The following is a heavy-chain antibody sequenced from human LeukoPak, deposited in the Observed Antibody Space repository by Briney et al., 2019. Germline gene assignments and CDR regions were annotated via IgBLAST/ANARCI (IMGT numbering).Heavy chain of an antibody. Sequence: SETLSLTCTVSGYSISSGYYWGWIRQPPGKGLEWIGSIYHSGSTYYNPSLKSRVTISVDTSKNQFSLKLSSVTAADTAVYYCARASFKKGSWFDPWGQGTLVTVSS. J-gene: IGHJ5*02. CDR2: IYHSGST. CDR3: ARASFKKGSWFDP. V-gene: IGHV4-38-2*02. CDR1: GYSISSGYY.